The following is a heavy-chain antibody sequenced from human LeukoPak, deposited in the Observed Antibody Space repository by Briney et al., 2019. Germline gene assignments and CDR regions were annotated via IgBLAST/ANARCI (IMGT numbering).Heavy chain of an antibody. CDR3: ASSSGGGSSGDY. CDR1: GGSFSGYY. V-gene: IGHV4-34*01. CDR2: INHSGST. D-gene: IGHD2-15*01. J-gene: IGHJ4*02. Sequence: SETLSLTCAVYGGSFSGYYWSWIRQPPGKGLEWIGEINHSGSTNYNPSLKSRVTISVDTSKNQFSLKLSSVTAADTAVYYRASSSGGGSSGDYWGQGTLVTVSS.